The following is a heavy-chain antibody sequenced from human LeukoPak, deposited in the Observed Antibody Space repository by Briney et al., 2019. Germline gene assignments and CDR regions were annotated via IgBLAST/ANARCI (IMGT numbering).Heavy chain of an antibody. CDR1: GGSISSYY. D-gene: IGHD3-3*02. Sequence: SETLSLTCTVSGGSISSYYWSWIRQPPGKGLEWIGSIYYSGSTYYNPSLKSRVTISVDTSKNQFSLKLSSVTAADTAVYYCARGINYYYYMDVWGKGTTVTISS. V-gene: IGHV4-39*07. CDR2: IYYSGST. CDR3: ARGINYYYYMDV. J-gene: IGHJ6*03.